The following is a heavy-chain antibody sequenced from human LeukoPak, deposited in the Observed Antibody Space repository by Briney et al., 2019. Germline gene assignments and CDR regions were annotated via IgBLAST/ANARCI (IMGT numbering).Heavy chain of an antibody. J-gene: IGHJ4*02. CDR2: TYYRAKWFN. Sequence: SQTLSLTCDISGDTVSSNIAAWNWIRQSPARGLEWLGRTYYRAKWFNEYAVSVKSGITIKPDTSNNQFSLQLNSVTPEDTAVYYCAREAGSSWFFGRCDHWRQGALVTVSS. CDR1: GDTVSSNIAA. CDR3: AREAGSSWFFGRCDH. V-gene: IGHV6-1*01. D-gene: IGHD6-13*01.